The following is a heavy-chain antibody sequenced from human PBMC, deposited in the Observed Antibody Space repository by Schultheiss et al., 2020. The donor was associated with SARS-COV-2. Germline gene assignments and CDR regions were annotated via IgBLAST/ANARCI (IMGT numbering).Heavy chain of an antibody. CDR2: ISWNSGSI. CDR3: ARENLQGDFDY. Sequence: GGSLRLSCAASGFTFDDYAMHWVRQAPGKGLEWVSGISWNSGSIGYADSVKGRFTISRDNAKNSLYLQLNSLRAEDTAVYYCARENLQGDFDYWGQGTLVTVSS. D-gene: IGHD1-1*01. J-gene: IGHJ4*02. CDR1: GFTFDDYA. V-gene: IGHV3-9*01.